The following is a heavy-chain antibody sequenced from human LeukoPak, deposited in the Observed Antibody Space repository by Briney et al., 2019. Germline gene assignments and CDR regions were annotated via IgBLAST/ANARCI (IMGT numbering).Heavy chain of an antibody. CDR2: INHSGST. CDR3: ARPSQKAPRYCTNGVCSRSRCYYGMDV. D-gene: IGHD2-8*01. Sequence: SETLSLTCAVYGGSFSGYYWSWIRQPPGKGLEWIGEINHSGSTNYNPSLKSRVTISVDTSKNQFSLKLSSVTAADTAVYYCARPSQKAPRYCTNGVCSRSRCYYGMDVWGQGTTVTVSS. CDR1: GGSFSGYY. V-gene: IGHV4-34*01. J-gene: IGHJ6*02.